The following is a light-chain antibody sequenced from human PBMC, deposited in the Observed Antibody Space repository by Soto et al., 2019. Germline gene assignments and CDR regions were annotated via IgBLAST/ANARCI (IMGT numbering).Light chain of an antibody. CDR1: QAISTY. V-gene: IGKV1-27*01. CDR3: QKYNSVPWT. Sequence: DIQMTQSPSSLSASIGDRVTITCRASQAISTYLAWYQQRPGKVPKLLVSAASTLQSGVPSRFGGRGSGTDFTLTISGLQPEDVGTYYCQKYNSVPWTFGQGTKVDIK. J-gene: IGKJ1*01. CDR2: AAS.